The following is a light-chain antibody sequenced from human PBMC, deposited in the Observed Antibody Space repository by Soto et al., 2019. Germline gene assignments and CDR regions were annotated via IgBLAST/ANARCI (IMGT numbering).Light chain of an antibody. CDR2: GNS. Sequence: QSVLTQPPSVSGAPGQRVTISCTGSSSNIGAGYVVHWYQQLPGTAPKLLIYGNSNRPSGVPDRFSGSRSGTSASLAITGLQTEDEAVYYCHSYDSRLSGYVFGTGTKLTVL. CDR1: SSNIGAGYV. CDR3: HSYDSRLSGYV. J-gene: IGLJ1*01. V-gene: IGLV1-40*01.